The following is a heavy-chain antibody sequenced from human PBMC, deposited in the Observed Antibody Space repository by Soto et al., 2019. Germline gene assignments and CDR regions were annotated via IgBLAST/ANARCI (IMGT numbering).Heavy chain of an antibody. Sequence: QVQLVQSGAEVKKPGAPVKVSCKASGYTFTSYDINWVRQATGQGLEWMGWMNPNSGNTGYAQKFQGRVTMTRNTSISTAYMELSSLRSEDTAVYYCARGPKRGGPIYGDYANYWGQGTLVTVSS. CDR2: MNPNSGNT. V-gene: IGHV1-8*01. J-gene: IGHJ4*02. D-gene: IGHD4-17*01. CDR1: GYTFTSYD. CDR3: ARGPKRGGPIYGDYANY.